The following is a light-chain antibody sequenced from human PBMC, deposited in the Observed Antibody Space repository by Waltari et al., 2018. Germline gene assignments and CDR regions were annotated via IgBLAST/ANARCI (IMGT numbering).Light chain of an antibody. J-gene: IGKJ1*01. CDR1: QSGSMTL. V-gene: IGKV3-20*01. CDR3: QKYGTLPAT. Sequence: EXVLTXSPGTLSLSPGERATLSCRASQSGSMTLSWDQQKPGQAPRLLIYDTSSRAAGIPDRFSGSGFGTDFSLTISRLEPEDFAVYYCQKYGTLPATFGQGTKVEIK. CDR2: DTS.